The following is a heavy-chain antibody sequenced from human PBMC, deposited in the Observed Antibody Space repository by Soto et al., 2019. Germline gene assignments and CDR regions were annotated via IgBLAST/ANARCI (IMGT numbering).Heavy chain of an antibody. V-gene: IGHV3-23*01. D-gene: IGHD4-4*01. CDR1: GFTFSSYA. J-gene: IGHJ4*02. CDR3: VNSPDSSPSDY. CDR2: ISGSGGST. Sequence: PGGSLRLSCAASGFTFSSYAMSWVRQAPGKGLEWVSAISGSGGSTYYADSVNSRLTIAKDTSKNLVVLTMTNVDPVDAATYYCVNSPDSSPSDYWGQGTLVTVSS.